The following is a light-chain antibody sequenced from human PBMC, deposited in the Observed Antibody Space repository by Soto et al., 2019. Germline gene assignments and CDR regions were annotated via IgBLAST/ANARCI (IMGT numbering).Light chain of an antibody. Sequence: QSVLTQPASMSGSPGQSITISCTGTSTDVGGYNFVSWYQQHPGKAPKLMIYDVSDRPSGVSDRFSGSKSGNTASLTISGLQAEYEADYFCTSFTSSSTLVLFGGGTKLTVL. CDR2: DVS. CDR1: STDVGGYNF. J-gene: IGLJ2*01. CDR3: TSFTSSSTLVL. V-gene: IGLV2-14*03.